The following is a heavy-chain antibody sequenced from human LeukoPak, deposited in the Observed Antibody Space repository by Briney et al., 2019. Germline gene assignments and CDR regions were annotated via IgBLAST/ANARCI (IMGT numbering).Heavy chain of an antibody. J-gene: IGHJ4*02. CDR3: ARENPSSWEFDY. D-gene: IGHD6-13*01. CDR2: IYYSGST. CDR1: GGSISSYY. V-gene: IGHV4-59*01. Sequence: SETLSLTCTVSGGSISSYYWSWIRQPPGKGLEWIGYIYYSGSTNYNPSLKSRVTISVDTSKNQFSLKLRSVTAADTAVYYCARENPSSWEFDYWGQGTLVTVSS.